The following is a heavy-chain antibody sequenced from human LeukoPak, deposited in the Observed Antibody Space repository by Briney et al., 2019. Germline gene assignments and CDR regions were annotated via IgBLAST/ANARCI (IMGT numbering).Heavy chain of an antibody. CDR1: GFTFSSYG. CDR2: ISYDGSNK. CDR3: AKGREQWLVSLLGDY. J-gene: IGHJ4*02. D-gene: IGHD6-19*01. Sequence: GGSLRLSCAASGFTFSSYGMHWVRQAPGKGLEWVAVISYDGSNKYYADSVKGRFTISRDNSKNTLYLQMNSLRAEDTAVYYCAKGREQWLVSLLGDYWGQGTLVTVSS. V-gene: IGHV3-30*18.